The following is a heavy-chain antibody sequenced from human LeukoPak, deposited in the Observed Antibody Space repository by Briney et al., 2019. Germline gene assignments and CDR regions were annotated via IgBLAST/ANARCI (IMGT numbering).Heavy chain of an antibody. J-gene: IGHJ4*02. Sequence: SQSRSLTCTVSGSSIGNTSYDWGWLRQPPGKGLEWIGNIYYSGTTYYNPSLKSRVTISVDTSKNQFSLTLNSVTAADTAVYFCARFKQLGRSFDSWGLGSLVTVSS. V-gene: IGHV4-39*07. CDR2: IYYSGTT. D-gene: IGHD1-1*01. CDR1: GSSIGNTSYD. CDR3: ARFKQLGRSFDS.